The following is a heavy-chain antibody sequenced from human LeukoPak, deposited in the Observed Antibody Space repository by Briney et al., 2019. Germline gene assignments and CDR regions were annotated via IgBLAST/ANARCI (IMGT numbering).Heavy chain of an antibody. CDR3: TRDIRLTTDRDAFDI. V-gene: IGHV3-30*02. Sequence: GGSLRLSCAASGFTFSSYGMHWVRQAPGKGLEWVAFIRYDGSNKYYADSVKGRFTISRDNAKNSLYLQMSSLRPEDTAVYFCTRDIRLTTDRDAFDIWGQGTMVTVSS. D-gene: IGHD1-14*01. CDR2: IRYDGSNK. J-gene: IGHJ3*02. CDR1: GFTFSSYG.